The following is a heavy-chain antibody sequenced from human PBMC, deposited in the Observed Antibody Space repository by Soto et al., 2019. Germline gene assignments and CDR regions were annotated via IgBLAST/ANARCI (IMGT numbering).Heavy chain of an antibody. Sequence: PSETLSLTCAVSGGSISSGDYYWSWIRQPPGKGLEWIGYIYYSGSTYYNPSLKSRVTISVDTSKNQFSLKLSSVTAADTAVYYCARVAVAGTRVDYWGQETLVTVSS. CDR1: GGSISSGDYY. D-gene: IGHD6-19*01. CDR3: ARVAVAGTRVDY. V-gene: IGHV4-30-4*01. J-gene: IGHJ4*02. CDR2: IYYSGST.